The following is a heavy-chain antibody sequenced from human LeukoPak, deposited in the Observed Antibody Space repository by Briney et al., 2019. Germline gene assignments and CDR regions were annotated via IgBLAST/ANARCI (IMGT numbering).Heavy chain of an antibody. CDR2: ISPDGRTT. J-gene: IGHJ4*02. V-gene: IGHV3-74*01. CDR3: VRDRTVPTLFDS. Sequence: GGSLRLSCAASGFTFSTYSMNWVRQAPGKGLVWVSRISPDGRTTGHADSVQGRFTISRDNAKNTVYLQMNSLRAEDTAVYYCVRDRTVPTLFDSWGQGTLVTVSS. D-gene: IGHD4-17*01. CDR1: GFTFSTYS.